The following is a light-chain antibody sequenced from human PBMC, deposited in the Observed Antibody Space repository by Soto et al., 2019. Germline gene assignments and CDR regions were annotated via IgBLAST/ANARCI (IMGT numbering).Light chain of an antibody. V-gene: IGLV2-14*01. CDR1: SSDIGDYNY. CDR2: EVS. CDR3: SSYTSSGTLV. Sequence: ALTQPASVSGSPGQSITISCTGTSSDIGDYNYVSWYQQHPGKAPKLMISEVSNRPSGVSNRFSGSKSGNTASLTISGLQAEDEADYYCSSYTSSGTLVFGGGTKLTVL. J-gene: IGLJ2*01.